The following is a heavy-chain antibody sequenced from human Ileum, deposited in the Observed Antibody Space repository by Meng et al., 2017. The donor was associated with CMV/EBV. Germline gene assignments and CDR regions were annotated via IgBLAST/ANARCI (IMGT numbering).Heavy chain of an antibody. CDR2: TFYKSTYYN. CDR1: GDTVSRNSFV. D-gene: IGHD3-9*01. CDR3: ATDWDLNY. V-gene: IGHV6-1*01. Sequence: QVQLPQAGPWRLKPLQTLLLTWAVSGDTVSRNSFVCNWIRQSPSRGLEWLGRTFYKSTYYNDYAVSVKSRIIINADTSNNQLSLQLNSVTPDDTAVYYCATDWDLNYWGQGILVTVSS. J-gene: IGHJ4*02.